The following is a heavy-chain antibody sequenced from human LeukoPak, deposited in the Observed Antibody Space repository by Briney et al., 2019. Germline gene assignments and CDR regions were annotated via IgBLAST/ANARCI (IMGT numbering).Heavy chain of an antibody. CDR3: ARGFYRVRHDQSTYYFVH. J-gene: IGHJ4*02. CDR1: GFTFSSFA. CDR2: IWFDGSSK. Sequence: GRSLRLSCATSGFTFSSFAMHWVRQAPGKGLEWLALIWFDGSSKNYTDSVEGRFTISRDNSKNTVSLQMNSLRAEDTAVYYCARGFYRVRHDQSTYYFVHWGQGTLVTVSS. D-gene: IGHD3-16*02. V-gene: IGHV3-33*01.